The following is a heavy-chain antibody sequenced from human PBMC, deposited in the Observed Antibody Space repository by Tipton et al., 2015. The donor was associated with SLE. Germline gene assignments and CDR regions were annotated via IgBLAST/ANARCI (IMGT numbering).Heavy chain of an antibody. J-gene: IGHJ4*02. CDR3: AREGSGPLDY. CDR1: GFTFSSYS. V-gene: IGHV3-30*02. CDR2: IRYDGSNK. Sequence: SLRLSCAASGFTFSSYSMNWVRKAPGTGLEWVAFIRYDGSNKYYADSVKGRFTISRDNSKNTLYPQMNSLRAEDTAVYYCAREGSGPLDYWGQGALVTVSS. D-gene: IGHD3-3*01.